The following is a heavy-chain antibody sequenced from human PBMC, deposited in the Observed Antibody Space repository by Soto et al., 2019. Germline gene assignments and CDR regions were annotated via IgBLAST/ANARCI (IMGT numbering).Heavy chain of an antibody. CDR2: ISAYNGNT. D-gene: IGHD4-17*01. Sequence: QVQLVQSGAEVKKPGASVKVSCKASGYTFTSYGISWVRQAPGQGLERMGWISAYNGNTNYAQKLQGRVTMTTDTSTSTAYMELRSLRSDDTAVYYCARLAEDDYGDYDGPGGVDYWGQGTLVTVSS. V-gene: IGHV1-18*01. CDR1: GYTFTSYG. CDR3: ARLAEDDYGDYDGPGGVDY. J-gene: IGHJ4*02.